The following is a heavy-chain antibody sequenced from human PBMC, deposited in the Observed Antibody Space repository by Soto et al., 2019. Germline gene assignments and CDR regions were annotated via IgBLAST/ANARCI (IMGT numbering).Heavy chain of an antibody. CDR1: GFTFSDHY. J-gene: IGHJ4*02. CDR3: TRCPSGGYYPDV. Sequence: GGSLRLSCAASGFTFSDHYMDWVRRTPGKGLEWVGRSRNKGNSYRTEYAASVKGRFTISRDDPKNSVYLQINSLRIEDTAMYYCTRCPSGGYYPDVWGQGTLVTVSS. CDR2: SRNKGNSYRT. D-gene: IGHD3-22*01. V-gene: IGHV3-72*01.